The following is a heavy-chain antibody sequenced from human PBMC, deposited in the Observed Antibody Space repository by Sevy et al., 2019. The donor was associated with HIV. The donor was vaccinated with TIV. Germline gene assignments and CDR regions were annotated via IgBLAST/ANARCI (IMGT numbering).Heavy chain of an antibody. CDR3: TTDYYYDSSGYYRSYAFDI. CDR1: GFTFSNAW. Sequence: GGSLRLSCAASGFTFSNAWMNWVRQAPGRGLEWVGRIKSKTDGGTRDYAAPVKGRFTISRDDSKNTLYLQMNSLKMEDTAVYYCTTDYYYDSSGYYRSYAFDIWGQGTMVTVSS. CDR2: IKSKTDGGTR. V-gene: IGHV3-15*01. D-gene: IGHD3-22*01. J-gene: IGHJ3*02.